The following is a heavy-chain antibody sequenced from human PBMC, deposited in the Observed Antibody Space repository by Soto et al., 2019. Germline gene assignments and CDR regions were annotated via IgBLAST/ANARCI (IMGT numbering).Heavy chain of an antibody. J-gene: IGHJ5*02. D-gene: IGHD3-10*01. CDR3: AHRRGIYGAGSYYVDP. Sequence: QITLKESGPTLVRPTQTLTLTCTFSGFSLTTWGVGVDWIRQPPGKALEWLALIYCDDDKRYSPSLKSRLTITKDTSKNKVVLTMTNMDPVDTATSSCAHRRGIYGAGSYYVDPWGQGTLVTVSS. CDR1: GFSLTTWGVG. CDR2: IYCDDDK. V-gene: IGHV2-5*02.